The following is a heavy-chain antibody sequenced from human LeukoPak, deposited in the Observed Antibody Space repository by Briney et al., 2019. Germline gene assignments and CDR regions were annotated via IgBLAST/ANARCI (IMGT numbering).Heavy chain of an antibody. Sequence: PSETLSLTCTVSGYSISSDYYWGWIRQPPGKGLEWIGSIYYSGSTYYNPSLKSRVTISVDTSKNQFSLKLSSVTAADTAVYYCARRGSLTYYDILTGYYEPYYFDYWGQGTLVTVSS. CDR3: ARRGSLTYYDILTGYYEPYYFDY. D-gene: IGHD3-9*01. CDR2: IYYSGST. J-gene: IGHJ4*02. CDR1: GYSISSDYY. V-gene: IGHV4-38-2*02.